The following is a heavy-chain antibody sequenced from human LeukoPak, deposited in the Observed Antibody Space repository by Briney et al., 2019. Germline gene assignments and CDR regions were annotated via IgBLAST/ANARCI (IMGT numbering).Heavy chain of an antibody. CDR2: MNPNSGNT. V-gene: IGHV1-8*01. D-gene: IGHD1-26*01. J-gene: IGHJ4*02. CDR1: GYTFTSYD. CDR3: AGGSFLDY. Sequence: ASVKVSCMPPGYTFTSYDTNWVRQATQPRLEWMEWMNPNSGNTGYAQKFQGRVTITRNTFRSTAYRELSSLRSADTAVYYCAGGSFLDYWGQGTLVTVSS.